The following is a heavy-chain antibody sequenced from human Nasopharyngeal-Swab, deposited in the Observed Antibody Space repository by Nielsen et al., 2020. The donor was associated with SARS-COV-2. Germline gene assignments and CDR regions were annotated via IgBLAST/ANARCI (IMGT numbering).Heavy chain of an antibody. V-gene: IGHV4-59*08. Sequence: SETLSLTCSVSGDSISRDYWSWIRQSPGQGLEWIGYIYYSVTTNYNPSLNSRATISADTAKNQFSLKVTSVTAADTAVYFCARGQFGRYNWFDPWGQGTLVTVAS. CDR2: IYYSVTT. CDR3: ARGQFGRYNWFDP. CDR1: GDSISRDY. J-gene: IGHJ5*02. D-gene: IGHD3-10*01.